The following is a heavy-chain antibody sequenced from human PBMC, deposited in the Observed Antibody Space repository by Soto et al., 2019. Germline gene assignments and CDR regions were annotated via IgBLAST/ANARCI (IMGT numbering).Heavy chain of an antibody. CDR1: GGSISTYY. V-gene: IGHV4-59*01. D-gene: IGHD4-17*01. J-gene: IGHJ4*02. CDR3: ARGVITTAPDY. Sequence: SETLSLTCTVSGGSISTYYWSWIRQPPGKGLEWIGYIYYDGSTSYNPSLRSRVTISVDTSKNQFSLILSSVTSADTAVYYCARGVITTAPDYWGQGTLVTVSS. CDR2: IYYDGST.